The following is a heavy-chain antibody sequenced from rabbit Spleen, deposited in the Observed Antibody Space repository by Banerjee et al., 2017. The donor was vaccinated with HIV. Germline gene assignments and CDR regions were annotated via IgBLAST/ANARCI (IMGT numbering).Heavy chain of an antibody. Sequence: QVVESGGGLVQPGGSLKLSCKASGFDYSAYYMSWVRQAPGKGLEWIGYIEPIFGNTYYANWVNGRFTISSHNAQNTLYLQLSSLTAADTATYFCARDSGDWCFDLWGPGTLVTVS. CDR2: IEPIFGNT. J-gene: IGHJ6*01. V-gene: IGHV1S7*01. D-gene: IGHD1-1*01. CDR3: ARDSGDWCFDL. CDR1: GFDYSAYY.